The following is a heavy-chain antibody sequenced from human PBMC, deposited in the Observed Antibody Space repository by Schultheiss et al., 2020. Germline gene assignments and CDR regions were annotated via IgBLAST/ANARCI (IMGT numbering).Heavy chain of an antibody. CDR2: ISSSSSYI. CDR1: GFTFSSYA. Sequence: GGSLRLSCAASGFTFSSYAMSWVRQAPGKGLEWVSYISSSSSYIYYADSVKGRFTISRDNAKNSLYLQMNSLRAGDTAVYYCARDRTTTVYYYGMGVWGQGTTVTVSS. V-gene: IGHV3-21*05. D-gene: IGHD1-1*01. CDR3: ARDRTTTVYYYGMGV. J-gene: IGHJ6*02.